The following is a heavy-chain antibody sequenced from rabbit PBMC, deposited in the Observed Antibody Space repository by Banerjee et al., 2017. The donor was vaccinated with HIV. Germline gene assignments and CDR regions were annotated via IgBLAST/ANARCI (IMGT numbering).Heavy chain of an antibody. V-gene: IGHV1S45*01. CDR3: ARGAGYPGYGYPTYSFDL. CDR1: GLDFSSGYY. D-gene: IGHD7-1*01. Sequence: QEQLEESGGDLVKPEGSLTLTCKASGLDFSSGYYMCWVRQAPGKGLEWIGCIGTVTGSTDYASWAKGRFTISKTSTTVTLQMTSLTAADTATYFCARGAGYPGYGYPTYSFDLWGQGPLATVS. J-gene: IGHJ4*01. CDR2: IGTVTGST.